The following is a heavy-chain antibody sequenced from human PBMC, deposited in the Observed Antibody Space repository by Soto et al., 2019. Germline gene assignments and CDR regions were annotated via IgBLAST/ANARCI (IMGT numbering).Heavy chain of an antibody. Sequence: SGPTLVNPTQTPTLTCTFSGFSLSTSGMCVSWIRQPPGKALEWLALIDWDDDKYYSTSLKTRLTISKDTSKNQVVLTMTNMDPVDTATYYCARILGYYDSSGYYYYYGMDVWGQGTTVTVSS. V-gene: IGHV2-70*01. CDR3: ARILGYYDSSGYYYYYGMDV. J-gene: IGHJ6*02. D-gene: IGHD3-22*01. CDR2: IDWDDDK. CDR1: GFSLSTSGMC.